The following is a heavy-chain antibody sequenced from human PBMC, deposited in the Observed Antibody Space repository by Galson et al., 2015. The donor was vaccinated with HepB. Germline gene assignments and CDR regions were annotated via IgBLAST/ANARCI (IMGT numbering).Heavy chain of an antibody. CDR1: GDTFNSYD. CDR2: MNPTSGHT. D-gene: IGHD3-10*02. CDR3: ARLKSLHKSLTMYYFGLDV. Sequence: SVKVSCKASGDTFNSYDINWVRQATGQGLEWMGWMNPTSGHTGSAQKFQGRVTMTRSTSISTAYMELSGLRSEDTAVYFCARLKSLHKSLTMYYFGLDVWGQRTTVTVSS. V-gene: IGHV1-8*01. J-gene: IGHJ6*02.